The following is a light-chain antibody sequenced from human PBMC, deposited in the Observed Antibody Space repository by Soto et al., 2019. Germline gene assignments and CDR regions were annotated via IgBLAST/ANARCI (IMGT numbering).Light chain of an antibody. CDR1: QSISSY. Sequence: EIEMTQSPSSVSASVGAXVTITCRASQSISSYLNWYQQKPGKAPKLLIYAASSLQSGVPSRFSGSGSGTDCTLTISSLQPEDFATYYCQQSYSTPPTFFQVTKVDIK. CDR2: AAS. J-gene: IGKJ1*01. V-gene: IGKV1-39*01. CDR3: QQSYSTPPT.